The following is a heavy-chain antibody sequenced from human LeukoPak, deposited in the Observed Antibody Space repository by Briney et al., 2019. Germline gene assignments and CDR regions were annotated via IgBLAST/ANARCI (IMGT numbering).Heavy chain of an antibody. J-gene: IGHJ5*02. CDR3: ARDPEDIVVVVAATPVWFGP. Sequence: PGGSLRLSCSASGFTFSAYAMHWVRQAPGKRLEYASAISPDGTSTYYADSVRGRFSISRDNAKNSLYLQMNSLRDEDTAVYYCARDPEDIVVVVAATPVWFGPWGQGTLVTVSS. CDR2: ISPDGTST. D-gene: IGHD2-15*01. CDR1: GFTFSAYA. V-gene: IGHV3-64*04.